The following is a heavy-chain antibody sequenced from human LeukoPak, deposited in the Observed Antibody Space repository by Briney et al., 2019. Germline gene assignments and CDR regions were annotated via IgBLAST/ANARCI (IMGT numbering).Heavy chain of an antibody. V-gene: IGHV3-20*04. CDR3: ARHPYCSSTSCYDWFDP. D-gene: IGHD2-2*01. CDR1: GFTFDDYG. CDR2: INWNGGST. Sequence: GGSLRLSCAASGFTFDDYGMSWVRQAPGKGLEWVSGINWNGGSTGYADSVKGRFTTSRDNAKNSLYLQMNSLRAEDTALYYCARHPYCSSTSCYDWFDPWGQGTLVTVSS. J-gene: IGHJ5*02.